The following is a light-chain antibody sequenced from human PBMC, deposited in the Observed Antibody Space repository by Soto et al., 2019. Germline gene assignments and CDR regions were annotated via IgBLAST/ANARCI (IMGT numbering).Light chain of an antibody. CDR3: QPYNNWPLT. Sequence: EIGMTQAPATLSVYPGERATLSCRASQGVSSNLAWYQQKPGQAPRLLIYGASTRATGIPARFSGSGSGTEFTLTISSLQSEDFAVYYCQPYNNWPLTFGGGTQV. V-gene: IGKV3-15*01. J-gene: IGKJ4*01. CDR2: GAS. CDR1: QGVSSN.